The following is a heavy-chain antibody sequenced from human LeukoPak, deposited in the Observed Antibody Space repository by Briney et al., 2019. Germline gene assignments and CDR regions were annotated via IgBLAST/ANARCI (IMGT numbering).Heavy chain of an antibody. CDR1: GFTFSHFA. CDR2: IWSDATNQ. Sequence: TGGSLTLSCEASGFTFSHFAMHWFRQAPGRGLKWVAVIWSDATNQFYAGSVKGRFTISRDNFKRTVSLEINSLRAEDTAVYYCAKDAQSGFTYRNSREYWGQGSLVIVSS. V-gene: IGHV3-33*06. CDR3: AKDAQSGFTYRNSREY. D-gene: IGHD1-26*01. J-gene: IGHJ4*02.